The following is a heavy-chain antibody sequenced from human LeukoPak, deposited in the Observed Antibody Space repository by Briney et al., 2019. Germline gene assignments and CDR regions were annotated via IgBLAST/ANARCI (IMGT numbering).Heavy chain of an antibody. CDR1: GGTFSSYA. D-gene: IGHD3-3*01. J-gene: IGHJ6*02. CDR3: ARGPYDFWSGYYPPYYYYGMDV. CDR2: ITPIFGTA. Sequence: GASVKVSCKASGGTFSSYAISWVRQAPGQGLEWMGGITPIFGTANYAQKFQGRVTITADESTSTAYMELSSLRSEDTAVYYCARGPYDFWSGYYPPYYYYGMDVWGQGTTVTVSS. V-gene: IGHV1-69*13.